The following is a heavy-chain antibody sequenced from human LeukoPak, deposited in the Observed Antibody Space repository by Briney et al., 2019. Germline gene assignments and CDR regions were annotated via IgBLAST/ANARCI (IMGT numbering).Heavy chain of an antibody. CDR2: IDNGGSGT. D-gene: IGHD3-10*01. J-gene: IGHJ4*02. CDR3: ANLRGSGSSYFDS. V-gene: IGHV3-74*01. Sequence: PGGSLRLSCAASGFTFSGYWMHWVRQVPEKGLVLVSRIDNGGSGTTYADSVKGRFTVSRDNSMNTLYLQMNSLRAEDTAVYYCANLRGSGSSYFDSWGQGTLVTVSS. CDR1: GFTFSGYW.